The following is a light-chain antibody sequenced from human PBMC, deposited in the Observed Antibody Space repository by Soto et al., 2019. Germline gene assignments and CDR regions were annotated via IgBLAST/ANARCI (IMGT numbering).Light chain of an antibody. Sequence: EIVMTQSPATLPVSPGERATLSCRASQSVSSNLAWYQQKPGQAPRLLIYGASTRATGIPARFSGSGSGTELTLTISSLQSEDFAVYSCQQWEMFGHGTKVEIK. CDR2: GAS. V-gene: IGKV3-15*01. J-gene: IGKJ1*01. CDR3: QQWEM. CDR1: QSVSSN.